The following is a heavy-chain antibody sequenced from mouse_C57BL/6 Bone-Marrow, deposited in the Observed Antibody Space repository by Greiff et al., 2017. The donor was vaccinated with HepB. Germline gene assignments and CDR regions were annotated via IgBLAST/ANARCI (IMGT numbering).Heavy chain of an antibody. Sequence: EVKLVESGGGLVQPGGSLSLSCAASGFTFTDYYMSWVRQPPGKALAWLGFIRNKANGYTTEYSASVKGRFTISRYNSQSILYLQMNALRAEDSATYYCARSLYYGSSSYAMDYWGQGTSVTGSS. J-gene: IGHJ4*01. D-gene: IGHD1-1*01. CDR1: GFTFTDYY. CDR3: ARSLYYGSSSYAMDY. CDR2: IRNKANGYTT. V-gene: IGHV7-3*01.